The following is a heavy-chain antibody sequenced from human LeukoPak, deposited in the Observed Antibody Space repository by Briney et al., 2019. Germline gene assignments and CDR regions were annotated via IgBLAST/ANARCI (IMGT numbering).Heavy chain of an antibody. V-gene: IGHV4-39*01. CDR1: GGSISSSSYY. Sequence: PSETLSLTCTVSGGSISSSSYYWGWIRQPPGKGLEWIGSIYYSGSTYYNPSLKSRVTISVDTSKNQFSLKLSSVTAADTAVYYCARTQTPDEAFDIWGQGTMVTVSS. D-gene: IGHD4-23*01. CDR3: ARTQTPDEAFDI. CDR2: IYYSGST. J-gene: IGHJ3*02.